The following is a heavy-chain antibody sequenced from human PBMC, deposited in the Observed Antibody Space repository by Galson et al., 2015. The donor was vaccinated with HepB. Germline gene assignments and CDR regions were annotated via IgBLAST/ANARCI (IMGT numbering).Heavy chain of an antibody. CDR2: IIPILGIA. CDR3: ARDPLAGTGDY. D-gene: IGHD6-19*01. CDR1: GGTFSSYT. V-gene: IGHV1-69*04. Sequence: SVKVSCKASGGTFSSYTISWVRQAPGQGLEWTGRIIPILGIANYAQKFQGRVTITADKSTSTAYMELSSLRSEDTAVYYCARDPLAGTGDYWGQGTLVTVSS. J-gene: IGHJ4*02.